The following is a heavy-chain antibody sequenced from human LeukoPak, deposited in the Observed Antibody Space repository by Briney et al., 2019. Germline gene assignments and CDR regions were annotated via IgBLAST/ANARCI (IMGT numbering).Heavy chain of an antibody. CDR2: LKQDGSEK. CDR1: GFTFSSYW. CDR3: ARGGGSMVRGVIGAPFDY. Sequence: GALRLSCAASGFTFSSYWMSWVRQAPGKGLEWVANLKQDGSEKYYVDSVKGRFTISRDNAKNSLYLQMNSLRAEDTAVYYCARGGGSMVRGVIGAPFDYWGQGTLVTVSS. D-gene: IGHD3-10*01. J-gene: IGHJ4*02. V-gene: IGHV3-7*01.